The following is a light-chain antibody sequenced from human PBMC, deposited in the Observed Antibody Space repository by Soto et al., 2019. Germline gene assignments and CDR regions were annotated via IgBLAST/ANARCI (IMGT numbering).Light chain of an antibody. CDR1: PRVSSAN. CDR3: HQYGNSPQT. J-gene: IGKJ1*01. V-gene: IGKV3-20*01. CDR2: GAS. Sequence: EILLTQSDCTLSLSPGEWATLSCRARPRVSSANFAWYQQNPGQAPRLLIYGASSRATGIPDRFSGSGYGTDFTLTINILETEDFAVYYCHQYGNSPQTFGQGTKVDIK.